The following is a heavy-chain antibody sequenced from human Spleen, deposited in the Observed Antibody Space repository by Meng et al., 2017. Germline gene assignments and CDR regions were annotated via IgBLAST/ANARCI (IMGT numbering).Heavy chain of an antibody. CDR2: ITSSSNYI. CDR3: ARFIVGAGGFDY. J-gene: IGHJ4*02. V-gene: IGHV3-21*01. Sequence: GESLKISCAASGFTFSTYNMNWVRQAPGKGLEWDSSITSSSNYIYYADSVRGRFTISRDNAKNSLYLQMNSLRAEDTAVYYCARFIVGAGGFDYWGQGTLVTVSS. D-gene: IGHD1-26*01. CDR1: GFTFSTYN.